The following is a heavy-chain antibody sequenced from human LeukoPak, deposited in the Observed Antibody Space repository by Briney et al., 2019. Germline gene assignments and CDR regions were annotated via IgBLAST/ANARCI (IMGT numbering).Heavy chain of an antibody. V-gene: IGHV1-69*05. Sequence: SVKVSCKASGGTFSSYAISWVRQAPGQGLEWMGGIIPIFGTANYAQKFQGRVTITTDESTSTGYMELRSLRSDDTAVYYCARGDSGYDYGFDNWGQGTLVTVSS. CDR1: GGTFSSYA. J-gene: IGHJ4*02. D-gene: IGHD5-12*01. CDR3: ARGDSGYDYGFDN. CDR2: IIPIFGTA.